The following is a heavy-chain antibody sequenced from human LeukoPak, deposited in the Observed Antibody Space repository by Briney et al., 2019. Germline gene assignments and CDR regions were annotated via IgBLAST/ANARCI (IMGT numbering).Heavy chain of an antibody. CDR1: GFTFSSYG. D-gene: IGHD5-18*01. Sequence: GGSLRLSCAASGFTFSSYGMHWVRQAPGKGLEWVAFIRYDGSNKYYADSVKGRFTISRDNSKNTLYLQMNSLRAEDTAVYYCAKDLYGYSYGSINFDYWGQGTLVTVSS. J-gene: IGHJ4*02. CDR2: IRYDGSNK. V-gene: IGHV3-30*02. CDR3: AKDLYGYSYGSINFDY.